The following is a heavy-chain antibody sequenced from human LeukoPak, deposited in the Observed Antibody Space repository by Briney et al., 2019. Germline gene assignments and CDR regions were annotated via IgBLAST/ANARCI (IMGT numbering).Heavy chain of an antibody. Sequence: GGSLRLSCAASGFTFSSYAMHWVRQAPGKGLEWVAVISYDGSNKYYADSVKGRFTISRDNSKNTLYLQMNSLRAEDTAVYYCARVAARVSLDYWGQGTLVTVSS. CDR2: ISYDGSNK. D-gene: IGHD2-15*01. J-gene: IGHJ4*02. V-gene: IGHV3-30*04. CDR1: GFTFSSYA. CDR3: ARVAARVSLDY.